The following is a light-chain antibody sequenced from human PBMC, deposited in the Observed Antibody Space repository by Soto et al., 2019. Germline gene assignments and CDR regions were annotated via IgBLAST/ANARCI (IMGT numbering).Light chain of an antibody. CDR3: QQYTNWPPWT. CDR1: QSVSRD. CDR2: GAS. Sequence: EIVMTQSPATLSVSPGERATLSCRASQSVSRDLAWYQQKPGQAPRLLIYGASTRAAGIPARFSGSGSGTEFTLTISSLQSEDFAVYYCQQYTNWPPWTFGRGTKVEIK. V-gene: IGKV3-15*01. J-gene: IGKJ1*01.